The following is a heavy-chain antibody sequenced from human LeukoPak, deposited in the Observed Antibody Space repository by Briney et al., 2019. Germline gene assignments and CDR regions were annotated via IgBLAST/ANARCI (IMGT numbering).Heavy chain of an antibody. Sequence: ASVKVSCKASGYTFTSYDINWVRQATGQGLEWMGWMNPNGGNTSYAQNFQGRVTMTSNTSISTAYMELSSLRSEDTAVYYCARDARIGGFDPWGQGTLVTVSS. J-gene: IGHJ5*02. V-gene: IGHV1-8*01. CDR3: ARDARIGGFDP. D-gene: IGHD3-16*01. CDR1: GYTFTSYD. CDR2: MNPNGGNT.